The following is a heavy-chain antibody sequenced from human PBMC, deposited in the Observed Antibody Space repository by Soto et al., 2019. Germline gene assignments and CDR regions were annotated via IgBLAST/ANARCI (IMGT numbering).Heavy chain of an antibody. Sequence: AGSLRLSCAASGFTFSSYGMHWVRQAPGKGLEWVAVISYDGSNKYYADSVKGRFTISRDNSKNTLYLQMNSLRAEDTAVYYCAKLVWMATIHDAFDIWGQGTMVTVSS. CDR2: ISYDGSNK. J-gene: IGHJ3*02. D-gene: IGHD5-12*01. V-gene: IGHV3-30*18. CDR3: AKLVWMATIHDAFDI. CDR1: GFTFSSYG.